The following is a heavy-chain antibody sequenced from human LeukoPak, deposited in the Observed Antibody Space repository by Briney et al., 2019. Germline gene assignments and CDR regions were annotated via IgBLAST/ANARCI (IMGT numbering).Heavy chain of an antibody. CDR3: AKDSPPVPQDYYDSICYFDY. CDR1: GFTFSSYS. J-gene: IGHJ4*02. V-gene: IGHV3-21*04. Sequence: GGSLRLSCAASGFTFSSYSMNWVRQAPGKGLEWVASISTSSIYIYYADSLKGRFTTSRDNAKNSLYLQMNSLRAEDTAVYYCAKDSPPVPQDYYDSICYFDYWGQGTLVTVSS. CDR2: ISTSSIYI. D-gene: IGHD3-22*01.